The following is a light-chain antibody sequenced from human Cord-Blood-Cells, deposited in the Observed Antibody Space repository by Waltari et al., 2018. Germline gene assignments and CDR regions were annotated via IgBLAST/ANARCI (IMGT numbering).Light chain of an antibody. J-gene: IGKJ2*01. CDR3: QQYNSYSYT. CDR1: QSISSW. CDR2: KAS. V-gene: IGKV1-5*03. Sequence: DIQMTQSPSTLSAFVGDRVTLTCRASQSISSWLAWYQQKPGKAPKLLIYKASSLESGVPSRFSGSGSGTEFTLTISSLQPDDFATYYCQQYNSYSYTFGQGTKLEIK.